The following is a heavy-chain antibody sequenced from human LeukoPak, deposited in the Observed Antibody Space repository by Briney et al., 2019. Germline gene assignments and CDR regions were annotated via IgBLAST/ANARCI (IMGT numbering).Heavy chain of an antibody. D-gene: IGHD6-13*01. V-gene: IGHV1-2*02. CDR2: INPNSGGT. Sequence: GASVKVSCKASGYTFTGYYMHWVRQAPGQGLEWMGWINPNSGGTNYAQKFQGRVTMTRDTSISTAYMELSRLRSDDTAVYYCARSPPWSSSYHYWYFDLWGRGTLVTVSS. CDR1: GYTFTGYY. J-gene: IGHJ2*01. CDR3: ARSPPWSSSYHYWYFDL.